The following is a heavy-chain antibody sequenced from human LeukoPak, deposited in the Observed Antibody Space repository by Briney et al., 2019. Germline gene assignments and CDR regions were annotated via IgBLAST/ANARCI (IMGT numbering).Heavy chain of an antibody. Sequence: SETLSLTCAVYGGSFSGYYWSWIRQPPGKGLEWIGEINHSGSTNYNPSLKSRVTISVDTSKNQFSLKLSSVTAADTAVYYCAIPNCTNGVRYKRLDYWGQGTLVTVSS. CDR2: INHSGST. V-gene: IGHV4-34*01. CDR1: GGSFSGYY. D-gene: IGHD2-8*01. CDR3: AIPNCTNGVRYKRLDY. J-gene: IGHJ4*02.